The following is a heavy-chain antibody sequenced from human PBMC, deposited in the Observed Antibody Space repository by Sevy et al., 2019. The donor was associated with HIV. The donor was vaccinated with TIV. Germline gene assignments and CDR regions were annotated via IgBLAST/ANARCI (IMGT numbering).Heavy chain of an antibody. D-gene: IGHD2-21*02. CDR3: ARVSLAYCGGDCYSGAFDI. V-gene: IGHV3-30-3*01. CDR1: GFTFSSYA. Sequence: GGSLRLSCAASGFTFSSYAMHWVRQAPGKGLEWVAVISYDGSNKYYADSVKGRFTISRDNSKNTLYLQMNSLRAEDTAVYYCARVSLAYCGGDCYSGAFDIWGQRTMVTVSS. J-gene: IGHJ3*02. CDR2: ISYDGSNK.